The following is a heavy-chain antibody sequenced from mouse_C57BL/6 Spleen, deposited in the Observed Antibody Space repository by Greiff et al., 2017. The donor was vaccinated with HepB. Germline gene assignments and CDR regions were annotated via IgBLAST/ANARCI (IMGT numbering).Heavy chain of an antibody. CDR1: GFTFTDYY. V-gene: IGHV7-3*01. CDR3: ARYGYGSSYRYFDV. Sequence: EVQGVESGGGLVQPGGSLSLSCAASGFTFTDYYMSWVRQPPGKALEWLGFIRNKANGYTTEYSASVKGRFTISRDNSQSILYLQMNALRAEDSATYYCARYGYGSSYRYFDVWGTGTTVTVSS. D-gene: IGHD1-1*01. CDR2: IRNKANGYTT. J-gene: IGHJ1*03.